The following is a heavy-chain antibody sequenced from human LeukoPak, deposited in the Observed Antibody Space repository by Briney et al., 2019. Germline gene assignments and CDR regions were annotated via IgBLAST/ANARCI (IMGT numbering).Heavy chain of an antibody. CDR2: ISGYNGNP. J-gene: IGHJ4*02. CDR3: ARGPYCSGGTCYSQYFDY. V-gene: IGHV1-18*01. Sequence: GASVKVSCKSSGYTVTINGSSWVRQAPGQGLEWMGRISGYNGNPKYAKKFKGRVTMPTSTSTSTAYMELRSLRSDDTAVYYCARGPYCSGGTCYSQYFDYWGQGTLVTVSS. CDR1: GYTVTING. D-gene: IGHD2-15*01.